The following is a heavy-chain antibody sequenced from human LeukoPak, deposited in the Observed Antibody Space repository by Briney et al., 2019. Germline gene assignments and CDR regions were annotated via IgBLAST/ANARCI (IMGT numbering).Heavy chain of an antibody. CDR2: IYSGGST. Sequence: GGSLRLSCAASGFSVSRKYMNWVRQAPGKGLEWVSVIYSGGSTYYADSVKGRFTISRDNSKNTLYLQMNSLRAEDTAVYYCPSPRIRGWLHFSPYVFDIGAKGTMAPVSS. J-gene: IGHJ3*02. D-gene: IGHD5-12*01. CDR1: GFSVSRKY. V-gene: IGHV3-53*01. CDR3: PSPRIRGWLHFSPYVFDI.